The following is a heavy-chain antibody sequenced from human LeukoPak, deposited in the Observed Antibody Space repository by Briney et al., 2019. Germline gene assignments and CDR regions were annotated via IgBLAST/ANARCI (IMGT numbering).Heavy chain of an antibody. J-gene: IGHJ4*02. Sequence: PSETLSLTCTVSGGSISSSSYYWGWIRQPPGKGLEWIGSIYYSGSTYYNPSLKSRVTISVDTSKNQFSLKLSSVTAADTAVYYCARVGPQIGLWLRYFDYWGQGTLVTVSS. CDR2: IYYSGST. CDR1: GGSISSSSYY. V-gene: IGHV4-39*07. CDR3: ARVGPQIGLWLRYFDY. D-gene: IGHD5-18*01.